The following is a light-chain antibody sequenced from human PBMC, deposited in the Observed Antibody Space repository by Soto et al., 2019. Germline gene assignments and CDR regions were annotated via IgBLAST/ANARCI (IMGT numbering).Light chain of an antibody. V-gene: IGKV3-11*01. CDR2: DAS. CDR1: QDISNY. J-gene: IGKJ4*01. Sequence: LTQSPSSLSASVGDRVTFTCRASQDISNYIAWYQQRPGQAPRLLIYDASSRAAGIPTRFRGSGSGTDFTLTISSLEPEDFAVYYCQQRSSWPSLTFGGGTKVEIK. CDR3: QQRSSWPSLT.